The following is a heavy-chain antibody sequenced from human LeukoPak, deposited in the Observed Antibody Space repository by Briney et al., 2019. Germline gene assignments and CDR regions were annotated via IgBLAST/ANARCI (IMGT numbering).Heavy chain of an antibody. V-gene: IGHV3-23*01. D-gene: IGHD1-26*01. Sequence: QPGGSLRLSCAASGFSFSSNPMSWVRQAPGKGLEWVAGISGSGGDTSYADSVKGRFTISRDNSKNTLYLQMNSLRADDTAVYYCAKDRAVGAARFMDVWGKGTTVIVSS. CDR1: GFSFSSNP. CDR3: AKDRAVGAARFMDV. J-gene: IGHJ6*03. CDR2: ISGSGGDT.